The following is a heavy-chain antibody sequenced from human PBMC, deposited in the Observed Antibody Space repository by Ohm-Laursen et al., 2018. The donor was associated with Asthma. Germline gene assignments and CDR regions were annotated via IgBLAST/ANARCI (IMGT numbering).Heavy chain of an antibody. J-gene: IGHJ3*02. CDR3: AKDKGVYSSSWLNDAFDI. CDR1: GFTFDDYA. Sequence: SLRLSCTAPGFTFDDYAMHWVRQAPGKGLEWVSGISWNSGSIGYADSVKGRFTISRDNAKNSLYLQMNSLRAEDTALYYCAKDKGVYSSSWLNDAFDIWGQGTMVTVSS. V-gene: IGHV3-9*01. CDR2: ISWNSGSI. D-gene: IGHD6-13*01.